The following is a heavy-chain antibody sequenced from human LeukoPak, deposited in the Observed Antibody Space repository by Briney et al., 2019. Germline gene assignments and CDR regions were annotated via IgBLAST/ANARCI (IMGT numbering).Heavy chain of an antibody. Sequence: GGTLRLSCAASGFTFSSYGMSWVRQAPGKGLEWVSSISVSGGSTYYADSVKGRFTISRDNAKNSLYLQMNSLRVEDTALYYCARRAPSHDFDDWGQGTLVTVSS. V-gene: IGHV3-23*01. CDR2: ISVSGGST. CDR3: ARRAPSHDFDD. CDR1: GFTFSSYG. J-gene: IGHJ4*02.